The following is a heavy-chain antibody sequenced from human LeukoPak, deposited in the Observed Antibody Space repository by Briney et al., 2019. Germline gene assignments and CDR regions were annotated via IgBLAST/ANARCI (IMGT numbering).Heavy chain of an antibody. J-gene: IGHJ6*02. CDR3: ARAPPRVVPYRHYYYGMDV. CDR1: GYTFTSYG. CDR2: ISAYNGNT. D-gene: IGHD3-3*01. V-gene: IGHV1-18*01. Sequence: ASVKVSCKASGYTFTSYGISRVRQAPGQGLEWMGWISAYNGNTNYAQKLQGRVTMTTDTSTSTAYMELRSLRSDDTAVYYCARAPPRVVPYRHYYYGMDVWGQGTTVTVSS.